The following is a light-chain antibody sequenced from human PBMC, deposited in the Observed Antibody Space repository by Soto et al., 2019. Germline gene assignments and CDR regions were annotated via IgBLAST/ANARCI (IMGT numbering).Light chain of an antibody. CDR2: AAS. CDR1: QGISSY. CDR3: QQYNSYSWT. V-gene: IGKV1-9*01. Sequence: DIQLTQSPSFLSSSIGDRVSITCRASQGISSYLAWYQQKPGKAPNLLIYAASTLQSGVPSRFSGSGSGTEFTLTISSLQPDDFATYYCQQYNSYSWTFGQGTIV. J-gene: IGKJ1*01.